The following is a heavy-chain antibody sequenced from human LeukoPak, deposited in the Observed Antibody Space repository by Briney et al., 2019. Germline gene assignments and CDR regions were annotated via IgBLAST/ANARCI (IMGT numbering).Heavy chain of an antibody. D-gene: IGHD1-7*01. CDR3: ARGGNRITGTPRSAWFDP. V-gene: IGHV4-34*01. Sequence: SETLSLTCAVYGGSFSGYYWSWIRQPPGEGLEWIGEINHSGSTNYNPSLKSRVTISVDTSKNQFSLKLSSVTAADTAVYYCARGGNRITGTPRSAWFDPWGQGTLVTVSS. CDR2: INHSGST. J-gene: IGHJ5*02. CDR1: GGSFSGYY.